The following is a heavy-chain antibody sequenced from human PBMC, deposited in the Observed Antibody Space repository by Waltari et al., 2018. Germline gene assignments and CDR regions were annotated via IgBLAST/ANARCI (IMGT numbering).Heavy chain of an antibody. V-gene: IGHV4-39*07. CDR1: GGSISSSSYY. CDR2: IYYSGST. CDR3: ARAYSGSYYVDY. J-gene: IGHJ4*02. Sequence: QLQLQESGPGLVKPSETLSLTCTVSGGSISSSSYYWGWIRQPPGKGLEWIGSIYYSGSTYYNPSLKSRVTISVDTSKNQFSLKLSSVTAADTAVYYCARAYSGSYYVDYWGQGTLVTVSS. D-gene: IGHD1-26*01.